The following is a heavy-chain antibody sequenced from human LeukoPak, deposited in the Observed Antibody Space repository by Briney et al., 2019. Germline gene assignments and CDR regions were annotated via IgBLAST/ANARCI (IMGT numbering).Heavy chain of an antibody. D-gene: IGHD3-3*01. CDR2: IKQDGSEK. Sequence: GGSLRLSCAASGFTFSSYAMSWVRQAPGKGLEWVANIKQDGSEKYYVDSVKGRFTISRDNAKNSLYLQMNSLRAEDTAVYYCASDARGVLRFLEGAFDIWGQGTMVTVSS. J-gene: IGHJ3*02. V-gene: IGHV3-7*01. CDR1: GFTFSSYA. CDR3: ASDARGVLRFLEGAFDI.